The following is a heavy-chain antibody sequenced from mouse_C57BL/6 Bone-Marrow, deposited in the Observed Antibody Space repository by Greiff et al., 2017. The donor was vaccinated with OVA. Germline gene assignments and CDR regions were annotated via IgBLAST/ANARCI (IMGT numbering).Heavy chain of an antibody. Sequence: EVQLQQSGPELVKPGASVKISCKASGYSFTGYYMNWVKQSPEQSLEWIGEINPSTGGTTYNQKFKAKATLTVDKSSSTAYMQLKSLTSEDSVVYYCARGGTCPFADWGQGTLVTVSA. CDR3: ARGGTCPFAD. D-gene: IGHD4-1*01. CDR2: INPSTGGT. J-gene: IGHJ3*01. CDR1: GYSFTGYY. V-gene: IGHV1-42*01.